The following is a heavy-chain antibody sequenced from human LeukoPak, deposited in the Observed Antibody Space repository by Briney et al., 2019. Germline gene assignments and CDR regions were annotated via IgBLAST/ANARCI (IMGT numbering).Heavy chain of an antibody. CDR2: ISSSSSTI. V-gene: IGHV3-48*01. J-gene: IGHJ4*02. Sequence: GGSLRLSCAASGFTFSSYSMNWVRQAPGKGLEWVSYISSSSSTIYYADSVKGRFTISRDNAKNSLYLQMNSLRAEDTAVYYCARDTAMVTWDYWGQGTLVTVSS. CDR3: ARDTAMVTWDY. CDR1: GFTFSSYS. D-gene: IGHD5-18*01.